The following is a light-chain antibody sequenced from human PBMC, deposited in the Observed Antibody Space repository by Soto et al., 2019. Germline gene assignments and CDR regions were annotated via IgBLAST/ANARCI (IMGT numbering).Light chain of an antibody. V-gene: IGKV3-15*01. CDR2: DTS. CDR3: QQYNNWPPYT. Sequence: EIVMTQSPATLSVSPGERATLSCRARQSINNNLARNQQKLGRAPRLLIYDTSTRATGVPARFSGSGSGTEFTLTISSLQSEDFAVYYCQQYNNWPPYTFGQGTKLEIK. J-gene: IGKJ2*01. CDR1: QSINNN.